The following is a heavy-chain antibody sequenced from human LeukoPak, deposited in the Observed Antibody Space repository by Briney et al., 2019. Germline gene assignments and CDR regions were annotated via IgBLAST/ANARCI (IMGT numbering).Heavy chain of an antibody. Sequence: ASVKVSCKASGYTFTGYYMHWVRQAPGQGLEWMGWINPNSGGTNYAQTFQGWVAMTRDTSISTAYMELSRPRSDDTAVYYCARGRSVHYYDSSGYYYAFYYWGQGTLVTVSS. CDR1: GYTFTGYY. J-gene: IGHJ4*02. V-gene: IGHV1-2*04. CDR2: INPNSGGT. CDR3: ARGRSVHYYDSSGYYYAFYY. D-gene: IGHD3-22*01.